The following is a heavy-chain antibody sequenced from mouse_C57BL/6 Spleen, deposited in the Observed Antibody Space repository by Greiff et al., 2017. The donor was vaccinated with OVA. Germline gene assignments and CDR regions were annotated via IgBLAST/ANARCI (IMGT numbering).Heavy chain of an antibody. CDR2: INPYNGGT. J-gene: IGHJ4*01. Sequence: EVQLQQSGPVLVKPGASVKMSCKASGYTFTDYYMNWVKQSHGKSLEWIGVINPYNGGTSYNQKFKGKATLTVDKSSSTAYMELNSLTSEDSAVYYCARSYYYGSLYAMDYWGQGTSVTVSS. D-gene: IGHD1-1*01. V-gene: IGHV1-19*01. CDR1: GYTFTDYY. CDR3: ARSYYYGSLYAMDY.